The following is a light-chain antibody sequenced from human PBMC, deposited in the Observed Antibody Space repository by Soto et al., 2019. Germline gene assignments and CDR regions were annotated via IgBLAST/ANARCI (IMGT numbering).Light chain of an antibody. V-gene: IGLV1-47*01. CDR1: SSNIGKNF. Sequence: QSVLTQPPSASGTPGQRVTISCSGASSNIGKNFVYWYQQLPRTTPKLLISRNDQRPSGVPERFSGSKSGTSASLAISGLRSEDEXEYYCAAWDDSLSGSYAFGTGTKLTVL. J-gene: IGLJ1*01. CDR2: RND. CDR3: AAWDDSLSGSYA.